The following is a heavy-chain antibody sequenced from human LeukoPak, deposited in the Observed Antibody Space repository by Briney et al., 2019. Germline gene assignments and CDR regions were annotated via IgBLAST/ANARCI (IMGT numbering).Heavy chain of an antibody. CDR2: MNPNSGYT. Sequence: GSAKVSCKASGYTFTSYDINWVRQATGQGLEWMGWMNPNSGYTGYAQKFQGRVTLTRDTSISTAYMELSSLRSEDTAVYYCARGISDFWSGYYYDAFDIWGQGTMVTVSS. CDR1: GYTFTSYD. CDR3: ARGISDFWSGYYYDAFDI. D-gene: IGHD3-3*01. V-gene: IGHV1-8*01. J-gene: IGHJ3*02.